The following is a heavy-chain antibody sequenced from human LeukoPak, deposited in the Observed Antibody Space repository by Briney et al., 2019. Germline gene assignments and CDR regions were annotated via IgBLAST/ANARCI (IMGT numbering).Heavy chain of an antibody. CDR3: AKDPGDYVWGSYRSAFDY. CDR1: GFTFADYA. V-gene: IGHV3-9*01. CDR2: ISWNSNSI. D-gene: IGHD3-16*02. J-gene: IGHJ4*02. Sequence: GGSLRLSCTASGFTFADYAMHWVRQAPGKGLEWVSGISWNSNSIGYADSVKGRFTISRDNAKNSLYLQMNSLRAEDTALYYCAKDPGDYVWGSYRSAFDYWGQGTLVTVSS.